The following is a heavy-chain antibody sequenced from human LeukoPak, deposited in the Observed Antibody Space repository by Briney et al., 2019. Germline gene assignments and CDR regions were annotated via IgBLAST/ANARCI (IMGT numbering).Heavy chain of an antibody. D-gene: IGHD3-3*01. V-gene: IGHV4-59*01. CDR2: IYYTGST. Sequence: PSETLSLTCTVSTGSIITYYWSWIRQPPGKGLEYIGYIYYTGSTSYNPSLKSRVTITVDTSKNQFSLKLSSVTAADTAVYYCTRGEWLTPDYWGQGTLVTVSS. CDR3: TRGEWLTPDY. CDR1: TGSIITYY. J-gene: IGHJ4*02.